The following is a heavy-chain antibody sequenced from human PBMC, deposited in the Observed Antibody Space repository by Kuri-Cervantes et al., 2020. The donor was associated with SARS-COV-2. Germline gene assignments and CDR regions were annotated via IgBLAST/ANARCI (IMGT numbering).Heavy chain of an antibody. CDR2: INHSGST. Sequence: SETLSLTCAVYGGSFSGYYWSWIRQPPGKGLEWIGEINHSGSTNYNPSLKSRVTISVDTSKNQFSLKLSSVTAVDTAVYYCARVGPYYYYGMDVWGQGTTVTVSS. CDR1: GGSFSGYY. J-gene: IGHJ6*02. V-gene: IGHV4-34*01. CDR3: ARVGPYYYYGMDV.